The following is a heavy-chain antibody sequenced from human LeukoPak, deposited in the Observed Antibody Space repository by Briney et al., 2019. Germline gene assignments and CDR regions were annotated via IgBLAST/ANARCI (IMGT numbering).Heavy chain of an antibody. CDR3: ATDPNPYSSTSGYFDF. CDR2: FDPEDGET. Sequence: GASVKVSCKVSGYTLTELSMHWVRQAPGKGLEWMGGFDPEDGETIYAQKFQGRVTMTEDTSTDTAYMELSSLRSEDTAVYYCATDPNPYSSTSGYFDFWGQGTLVTVSS. J-gene: IGHJ4*02. D-gene: IGHD6-13*01. V-gene: IGHV1-24*01. CDR1: GYTLTELS.